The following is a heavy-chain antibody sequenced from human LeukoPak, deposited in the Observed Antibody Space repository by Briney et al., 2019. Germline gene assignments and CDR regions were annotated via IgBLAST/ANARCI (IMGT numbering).Heavy chain of an antibody. CDR2: INHSGST. CDR3: AREVLYYYDSSGYRNNWFDP. D-gene: IGHD3-22*01. CDR1: GGSFSGYY. J-gene: IGHJ5*02. V-gene: IGHV4-34*01. Sequence: PSETLSLTCAVYGGSFSGYYWSWIRQPPGKGLEWIGEINHSGSTNYNPSLKSRVTISVDTSKNQFSLKLSSVTAADTAVYYCAREVLYYYDSSGYRNNWFDPWGQGTLVTVSS.